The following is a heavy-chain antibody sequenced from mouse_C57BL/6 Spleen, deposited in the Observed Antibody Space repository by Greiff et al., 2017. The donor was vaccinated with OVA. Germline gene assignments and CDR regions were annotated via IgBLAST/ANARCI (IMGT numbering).Heavy chain of an antibody. CDR1: GFSFTTYA. J-gene: IGHJ4*01. CDR3: GRRGLHAMDY. V-gene: IGHV10-1*01. CDR2: IRRKSNNYAT. D-gene: IGHD2-4*01. Sequence: EVKLVESGGGLVQPKGSLKLSCAASGFSFTTYAMNWVRQAPGKGLEWVARIRRKSNNYATYYADSVKDRFTISRDDSESMLYLQMNNLKTEDTAMYYCGRRGLHAMDYWGQGTSVTVSS.